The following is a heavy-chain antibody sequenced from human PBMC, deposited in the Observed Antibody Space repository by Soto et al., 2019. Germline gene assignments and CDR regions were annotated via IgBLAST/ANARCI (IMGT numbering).Heavy chain of an antibody. V-gene: IGHV1-69*06. J-gene: IGHJ6*02. CDR3: ASSGYSSGWPYYYYYGMDV. CDR1: GGTFSSYA. D-gene: IGHD6-19*01. CDR2: IIPIFGTA. Sequence: SVKVSCKASGGTFSSYAISWVRQAPRQGLAWMGGIIPIFGTANYAQKFQGRVTITADKSTSTAYMELSSLRSEDTAVYYCASSGYSSGWPYYYYYGMDVWGQGSTVTVSS.